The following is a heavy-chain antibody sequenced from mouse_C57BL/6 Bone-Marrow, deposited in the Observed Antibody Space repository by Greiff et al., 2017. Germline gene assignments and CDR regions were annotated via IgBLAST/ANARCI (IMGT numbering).Heavy chain of an antibody. CDR1: GFSLTSYG. V-gene: IGHV2-5*01. CDR2: LWRGGST. D-gene: IGHD4-1*01. CDR3: AKRNWDDWYFDV. Sequence: VQLQESGPGLVQPSQSLSITCTVSGFSLTSYGVHWVRQSPGKGLEWLGVLWRGGSTDYNAAFMSRLSITKDNSKSQVFFKMNSLQADDTARYYCAKRNWDDWYFDVWGTGTTVTVSS. J-gene: IGHJ1*03.